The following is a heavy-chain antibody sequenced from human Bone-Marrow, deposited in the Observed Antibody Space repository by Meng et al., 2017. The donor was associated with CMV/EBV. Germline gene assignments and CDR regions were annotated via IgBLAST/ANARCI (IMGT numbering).Heavy chain of an antibody. D-gene: IGHD4-17*01. Sequence: GASLNTSCAASGFTFSSYGMHWVRQAPGKGLEWVAFIRYDGRNKYYADSVKGRFTISRDNSKNTLYLQMNSLRAEDTAVYYCARVTRDGAAGLYYGMDVWGQGTTVTVSS. V-gene: IGHV3-30*02. CDR3: ARVTRDGAAGLYYGMDV. CDR2: IRYDGRNK. CDR1: GFTFSSYG. J-gene: IGHJ6*02.